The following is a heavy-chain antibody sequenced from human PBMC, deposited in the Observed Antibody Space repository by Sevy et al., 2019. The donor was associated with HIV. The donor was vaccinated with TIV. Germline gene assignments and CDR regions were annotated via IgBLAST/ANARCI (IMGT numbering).Heavy chain of an antibody. Sequence: GGSLRLSCAASGFTFSSYWMSWVRQAPGKGLEWVANIKQDGSKKNYVDSVKGRFTISRDNAKNSLYLQMNSLRADDTAVHYCARDGVMGSYWGQGTLVTVSS. CDR2: IKQDGSKK. V-gene: IGHV3-7*01. J-gene: IGHJ4*02. CDR1: GFTFSSYW. D-gene: IGHD3-16*01. CDR3: ARDGVMGSY.